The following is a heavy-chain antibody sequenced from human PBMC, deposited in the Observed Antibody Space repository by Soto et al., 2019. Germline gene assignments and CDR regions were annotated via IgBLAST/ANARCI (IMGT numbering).Heavy chain of an antibody. Sequence: GASVKVSCKASGGTLSSYAISWVRQAPGQGLEWMGWIIPIFGTTNYAQKFQGRVTMTADASTSTAYMELSRLRSDDTAVYYCARAPYSSSSFENYYYYYMDVWGKGTTVTVSS. V-gene: IGHV1-69*13. CDR2: IIPIFGTT. J-gene: IGHJ6*03. CDR1: GGTLSSYA. D-gene: IGHD6-6*01. CDR3: ARAPYSSSSFENYYYYYMDV.